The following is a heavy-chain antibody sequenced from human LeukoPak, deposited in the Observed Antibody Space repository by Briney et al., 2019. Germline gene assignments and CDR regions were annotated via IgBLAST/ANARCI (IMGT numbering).Heavy chain of an antibody. D-gene: IGHD2-8*01. CDR2: VSGGGGGS. J-gene: IGHJ4*01. CDR1: DFSLNSYA. Sequence: GGSLRLSCEASDFSLNSYAFAWVRQAPGEGLEWVAAVSGGGGGSHFADSVKGRFTVSRDKSKNTVYLQMNSLRAEDTAMYFCGSDPNGDYVGALGYWGRGALVTVSS. V-gene: IGHV3-23*01. CDR3: GSDPNGDYVGALGY.